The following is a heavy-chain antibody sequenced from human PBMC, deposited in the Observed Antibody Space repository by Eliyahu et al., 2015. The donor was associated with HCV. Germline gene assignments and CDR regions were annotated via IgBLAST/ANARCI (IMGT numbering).Heavy chain of an antibody. CDR3: ARDLRGGRITIFGVVDY. V-gene: IGHV1-2*02. D-gene: IGHD3-3*01. J-gene: IGHJ4*02. CDR2: INPXSGGT. Sequence: QVQLVQSGAXVXKPGASVKVSCKASGYTFTGXYMXWVRXAPGQGXEWMGWINPXSGGTNYAQKFQGRVTMTRDTSISTAYMELSRLRSDDTAVYYCARDLRGGRITIFGVVDYWGQGTLVTVSS. CDR1: GYTFTGXY.